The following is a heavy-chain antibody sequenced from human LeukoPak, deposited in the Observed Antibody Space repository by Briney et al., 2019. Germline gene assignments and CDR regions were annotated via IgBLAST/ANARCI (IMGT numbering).Heavy chain of an antibody. Sequence: GGSLRLSCTASGFTFSSYTISWVGQAAGTGGRWGSAITTGGPNTYYADSVKGRFTVSRDDSKNTLYLQMNSLRAEDTAIYYCAKDGGLWVSAHWGDSWGRGTLVTVSS. CDR3: AKDGGLWVSAHWGDS. CDR2: ITTGGPNT. J-gene: IGHJ4*02. V-gene: IGHV3-23*01. CDR1: GFTFSSYT. D-gene: IGHD7-27*01.